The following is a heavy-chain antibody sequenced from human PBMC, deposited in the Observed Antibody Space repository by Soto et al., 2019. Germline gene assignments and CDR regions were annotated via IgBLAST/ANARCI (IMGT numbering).Heavy chain of an antibody. Sequence: GGSLRLSCAASTFPFSTYWMTWVRQAPGKGLEWVANIHRDEIEKYYMDSVKGRFTISRDNAKNSLYLQMTSLGAEDTAVYYCAGGNALDAWGQGTTVTVSS. CDR2: IHRDEIEK. V-gene: IGHV3-7*01. J-gene: IGHJ6*02. CDR3: AGGNALDA. CDR1: TFPFSTYW.